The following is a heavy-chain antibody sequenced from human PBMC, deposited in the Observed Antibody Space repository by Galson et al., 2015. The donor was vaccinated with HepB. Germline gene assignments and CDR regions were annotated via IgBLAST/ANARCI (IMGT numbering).Heavy chain of an antibody. CDR1: GFNFSGYT. D-gene: IGHD3-10*01. CDR3: ARGIAWTGSYYFDA. CDR2: ISSSSTYI. Sequence: SLRLSCAASGFNFSGYTMNWVRQAPGKGLQWLSSISSSSTYIHYVDSVKGRFSLSRDNAKNSLYLQMNSLRAEDSAIYYCARGIAWTGSYYFDAWGHGILVTVSS. J-gene: IGHJ4*01. V-gene: IGHV3-21*04.